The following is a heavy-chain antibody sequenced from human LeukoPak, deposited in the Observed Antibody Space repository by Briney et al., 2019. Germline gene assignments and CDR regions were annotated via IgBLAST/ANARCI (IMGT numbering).Heavy chain of an antibody. CDR2: ISSSSSYI. J-gene: IGHJ3*02. CDR1: GFTFSSYS. Sequence: GGSLRLSCAASGFTFSSYSMNWVRQAPGKGLEWVSSISSSSSYIYYADSVKGRFTTSRDNAKNSLYLQMNSLRAEDTAVYYCARDNDSSGYYRGAFDIWGQGTMVTVSS. D-gene: IGHD3-22*01. V-gene: IGHV3-21*01. CDR3: ARDNDSSGYYRGAFDI.